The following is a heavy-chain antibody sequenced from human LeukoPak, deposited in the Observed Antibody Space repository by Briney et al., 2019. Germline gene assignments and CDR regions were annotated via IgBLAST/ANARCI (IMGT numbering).Heavy chain of an antibody. J-gene: IGHJ4*02. CDR3: ARETYYDFWSGGKTFDY. V-gene: IGHV4-59*12. D-gene: IGHD3-3*01. CDR1: GGSISSYY. CDR2: IYYSGSI. Sequence: SETLSLTCTVSGGSISSYYWSWIRQPPGKGLEWIGYIYYSGSIKYNPSLKSRVTISVDTSKNQFSLQLNSVTPEDTAAYYCARETYYDFWSGGKTFDYWGQGTLVTVSS.